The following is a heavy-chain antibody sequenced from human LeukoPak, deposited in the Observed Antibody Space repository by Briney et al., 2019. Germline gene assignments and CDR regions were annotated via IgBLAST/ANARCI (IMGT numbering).Heavy chain of an antibody. J-gene: IGHJ4*02. Sequence: SETLSLTCAVYGGSFGGYYWSWIRQPQGKGLEWIGEINHSGSTNYNPSLKSRVTISVDTSKNQFSLKLSSVTAADTAVYYCVRTFYDYVWGSYRPSFDYWGQGTLVTVSS. D-gene: IGHD3-16*02. CDR2: INHSGST. CDR1: GGSFGGYY. CDR3: VRTFYDYVWGSYRPSFDY. V-gene: IGHV4-34*01.